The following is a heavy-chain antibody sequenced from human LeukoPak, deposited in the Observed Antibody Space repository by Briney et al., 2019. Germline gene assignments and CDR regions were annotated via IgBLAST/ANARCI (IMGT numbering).Heavy chain of an antibody. V-gene: IGHV3-48*01. D-gene: IGHD3-9*01. CDR3: ARDSSQELRYFDWLFGDAFDI. J-gene: IGHJ3*02. CDR1: GFTFSSYS. CDR2: ISSSSSTI. Sequence: GGSLRLSCAASGFTFSSYSMNWVRQAPGKGLEWVSYISSSSSTIYYADSVKGRFTISRDNAKNSLYLQMNSLRAEDTAVYYCARDSSQELRYFDWLFGDAFDIWGQGTMVTVSS.